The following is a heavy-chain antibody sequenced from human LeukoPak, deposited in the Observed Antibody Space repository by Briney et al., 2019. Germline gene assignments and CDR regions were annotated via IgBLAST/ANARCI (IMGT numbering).Heavy chain of an antibody. V-gene: IGHV3-64*01. CDR2: ISSNGGST. CDR1: GFTFSSYA. J-gene: IGHJ4*02. D-gene: IGHD6-13*01. Sequence: GGSLRLSCAASGFTFSSYAMHWVRQAPGKGLEYVSAISSNGGSTYYANSVKGRFTISRDNSKNTLYLQMNSLRAEDTAVYYCARAKGIAAAGYDYWGQGTLVTVSS. CDR3: ARAKGIAAAGYDY.